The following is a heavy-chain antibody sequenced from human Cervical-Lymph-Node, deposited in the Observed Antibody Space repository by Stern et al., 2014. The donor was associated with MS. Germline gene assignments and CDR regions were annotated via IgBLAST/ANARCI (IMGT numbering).Heavy chain of an antibody. CDR2: ISFDGSEK. V-gene: IGHV3-30*18. CDR3: AKGGVEGY. Sequence: VQLEESGGGVVQPGRSLRLSCAASGFFFSSYDMHWVRQAPGKGLEWVAVISFDGSEKHYADSVKGRFSISRDNSRKKVYLQMNSLRVEDTAVYYCAKGGVEGYWGQGNLVTVSS. J-gene: IGHJ4*02. CDR1: GFFFSSYD.